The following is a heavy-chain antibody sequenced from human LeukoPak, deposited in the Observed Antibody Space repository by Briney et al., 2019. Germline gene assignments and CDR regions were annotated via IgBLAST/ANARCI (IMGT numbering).Heavy chain of an antibody. D-gene: IGHD3/OR15-3a*01. Sequence: SETLSLTCTVSGGSISSSSYYWGWIRQPPGKGLEWIGSIYYSGSTYYNPSLKSRVTISVDTSKNQFSLKLSSVTAADTAVYYCAMDPSWNYWGQGTLVTVSS. J-gene: IGHJ4*02. CDR1: GGSISSSSYY. CDR2: IYYSGST. CDR3: AMDPSWNY. V-gene: IGHV4-39*07.